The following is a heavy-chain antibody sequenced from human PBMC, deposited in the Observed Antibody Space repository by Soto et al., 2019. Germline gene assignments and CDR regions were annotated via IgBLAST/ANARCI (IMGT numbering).Heavy chain of an antibody. Sequence: SETLSLTCTVSGGSISSGDYYWSWIRQPPGKGLEWIGYIYYNGNTNYNPSLKSRATISVDTSKNQFSLKLSSVTAADTAVYYCARRTNYYYVMDVWGQGTTVTVSS. CDR1: GGSISSGDYY. CDR2: IYYNGNT. J-gene: IGHJ6*02. V-gene: IGHV4-61*08. CDR3: ARRTNYYYVMDV.